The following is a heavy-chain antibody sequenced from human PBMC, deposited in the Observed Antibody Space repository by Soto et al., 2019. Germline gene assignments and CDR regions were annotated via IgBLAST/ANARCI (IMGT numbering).Heavy chain of an antibody. CDR2: ISSSSSFR. CDR3: ARDPPLSVLVVVATDDF. CDR1: GFTFTNHN. J-gene: IGHJ4*02. D-gene: IGHD2-21*01. Sequence: EVQLVESGGGLVKPGGSLRLSCAASGFTFTNHNMNWVRQALGKGLEWVSSISSSSSFRNYADSVKGRFSISRDNDKNLVYLQMDSLRAEDTAVYYCARDPPLSVLVVVATDDFWGQGTLVTVSS. V-gene: IGHV3-21*02.